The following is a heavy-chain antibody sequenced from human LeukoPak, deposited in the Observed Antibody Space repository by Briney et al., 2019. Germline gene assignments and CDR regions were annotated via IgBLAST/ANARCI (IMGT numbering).Heavy chain of an antibody. V-gene: IGHV3-23*01. Sequence: PGGSLRLSCAASGFTFSSYWMSWVRQAPGEGPEWVSTISGNGGSTYYGNSVKGRFTISRDNSKNTLYLQMNSLRAEDTAVYYCASGLYAWGQGTLVTVSS. CDR3: ASGLYA. J-gene: IGHJ5*02. D-gene: IGHD3-16*01. CDR1: GFTFSSYW. CDR2: ISGNGGST.